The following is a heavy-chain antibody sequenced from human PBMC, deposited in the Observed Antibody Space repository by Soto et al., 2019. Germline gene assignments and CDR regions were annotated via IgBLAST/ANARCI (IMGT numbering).Heavy chain of an antibody. Sequence: PLAIVSLACTVSGGSVINSSYYWGWIRHSPWKGLEWIGSVYYRGRSYSKSSVKSRVTISVDTSKNRFSLSLNSVTASDTAVYFCVSQRTTVPTQACFDYWGPRVLVTVSS. CDR2: VYYRGRS. V-gene: IGHV4-39*01. D-gene: IGHD4-17*01. J-gene: IGHJ4*02. CDR3: VSQRTTVPTQACFDY. CDR1: GGSVINSSYY.